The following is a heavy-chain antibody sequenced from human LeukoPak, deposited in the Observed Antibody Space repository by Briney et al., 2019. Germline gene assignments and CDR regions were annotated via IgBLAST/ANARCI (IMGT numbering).Heavy chain of an antibody. CDR3: ARGPQGVTGDNWYFDL. CDR2: FDPEDGET. J-gene: IGHJ2*01. D-gene: IGHD7-27*01. CDR1: GYTLTELS. Sequence: ASVKVSCKVSGYTLTELSMHWVRQAPGKGLEWMGGFDPEDGETIYAQKFQGRVTMTEDTSTDTAYMELSSLRSEDTAVYYCARGPQGVTGDNWYFDLWGRGTLVTVSS. V-gene: IGHV1-24*01.